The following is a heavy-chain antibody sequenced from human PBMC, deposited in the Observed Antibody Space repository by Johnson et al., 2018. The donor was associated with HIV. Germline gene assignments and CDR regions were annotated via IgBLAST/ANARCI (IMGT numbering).Heavy chain of an antibody. CDR1: GFTFSNFA. D-gene: IGHD4-23*01. J-gene: IGHJ3*02. Sequence: VQLVESGGGLVQPEGSLRLSCAASGFTFSNFALHWVRQAPGKGLQYVSRIGSDGVSTYYANSVIGRFTISRDNSKNTVFLQMRRLRAEDIGIYYCARDSGGNYGAFDIWGQGTMVTVSS. CDR3: ARDSGGNYGAFDI. CDR2: IGSDGVST. V-gene: IGHV3-64*01.